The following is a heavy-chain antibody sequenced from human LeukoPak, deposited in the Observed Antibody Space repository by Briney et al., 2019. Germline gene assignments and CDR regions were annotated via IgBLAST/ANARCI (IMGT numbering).Heavy chain of an antibody. CDR3: ARDDSSGYRPFY. V-gene: IGHV1-46*03. D-gene: IGHD3-22*01. J-gene: IGHJ4*02. CDR1: GYTFTSYY. Sequence: ASVKVSCKASGYTFTSYYMHWVRQAPGQGPEWMGIINPSGGSTSYAQKFQGGVTMTRNTSTSTVYMELSSLRSEDTAVYYCARDDSSGYRPFYWGQGTLVTVSS. CDR2: INPSGGST.